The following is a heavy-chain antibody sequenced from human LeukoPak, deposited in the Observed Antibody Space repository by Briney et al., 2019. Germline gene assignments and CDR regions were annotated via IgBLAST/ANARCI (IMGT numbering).Heavy chain of an antibody. CDR1: GYTFSDYG. D-gene: IGHD2-2*01. CDR3: ARGYCSGTNCPWNFDY. CDR2: ISEYSGNT. V-gene: IGHV1-18*01. Sequence: ASVKVSCKTSGYTFSDYGIGWVRQAPGQGLEWMGWISEYSGNTHYAQKFHDRVTMTTDSSTSTAFLEVTSLRTDDTAVYYCARGYCSGTNCPWNFDYWGQGTLVTVSS. J-gene: IGHJ4*02.